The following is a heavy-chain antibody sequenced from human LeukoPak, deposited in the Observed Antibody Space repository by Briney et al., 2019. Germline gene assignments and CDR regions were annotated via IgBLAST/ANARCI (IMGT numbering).Heavy chain of an antibody. Sequence: GGSLRLSCAASGFTFSSYAMHWVRQAPGKGLEWVSYISSSGSTIYYADSVKGRFTISRDNAKNSLYLQMNSLRAEDTAVYYCASSWAAAGTQIDYWGQGTLVTVSS. D-gene: IGHD6-13*01. CDR2: ISSSGSTI. J-gene: IGHJ4*02. CDR3: ASSWAAAGTQIDY. CDR1: GFTFSSYA. V-gene: IGHV3-48*04.